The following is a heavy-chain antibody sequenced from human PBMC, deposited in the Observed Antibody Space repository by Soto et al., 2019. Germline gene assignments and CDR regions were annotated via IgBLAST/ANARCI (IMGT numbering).Heavy chain of an antibody. CDR1: GFASSNDA. D-gene: IGHD2-21*01. Sequence: EVQLLESGGDLVQPGGSLRLSCAASGFASSNDAMNWVRQAPGTGLEWVSVISGGGGTTYNADSVKGRFTISREDSKKTLYLQMSSLRGDATAVYYCSKVWSRRYSFDYWGKGPLLTASS. CDR3: SKVWSRRYSFDY. V-gene: IGHV3-23*01. CDR2: ISGGGGTT. J-gene: IGHJ4*02.